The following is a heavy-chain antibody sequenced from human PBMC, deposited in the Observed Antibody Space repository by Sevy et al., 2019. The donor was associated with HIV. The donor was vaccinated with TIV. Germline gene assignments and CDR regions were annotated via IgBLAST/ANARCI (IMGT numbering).Heavy chain of an antibody. CDR3: TRSKAAQSIFDY. CDR1: GFTFGDHC. D-gene: IGHD6-13*01. V-gene: IGHV3-49*04. CDR2: LKSDVYGGTV. Sequence: GGSLRLSCTASGFTFGDHCMSWVHQAPGKGLEWVAFLKSDVYGGTVDHAASVRGRFVISRDDSKTIAYLQMNDLKTEDTGVYYCTRSKAAQSIFDYWGQGALVTVS. J-gene: IGHJ4*02.